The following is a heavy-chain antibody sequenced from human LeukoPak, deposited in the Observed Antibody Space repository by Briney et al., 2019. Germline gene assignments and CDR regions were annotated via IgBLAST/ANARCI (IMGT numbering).Heavy chain of an antibody. V-gene: IGHV3-33*01. D-gene: IGHD3-22*01. Sequence: GGSLRLSCAASGFTFSSYGMHWGRQAPGKGLEWVAVIWYDGSNKYYADSVKGRFTISRDNSKNTLYLQMNSLRAEDTAVYYCARDEYYDSSGYRLSANSCDIWGQGTMVTVSS. CDR2: IWYDGSNK. CDR1: GFTFSSYG. CDR3: ARDEYYDSSGYRLSANSCDI. J-gene: IGHJ3*02.